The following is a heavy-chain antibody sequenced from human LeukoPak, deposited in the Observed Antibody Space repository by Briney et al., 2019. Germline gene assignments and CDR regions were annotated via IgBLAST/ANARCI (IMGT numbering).Heavy chain of an antibody. Sequence: GGSLRLSCAASTFTFSNYAMNWVRQAPGKGLEWVSGISGSGTGTHYADSVKGRLTISRDNSKNTLYLQMNSLRAEDTAVYYCAKGDDILTGYYPFDSWGQGTLVTVSS. V-gene: IGHV3-23*01. CDR2: ISGSGTGT. CDR1: TFTFSNYA. J-gene: IGHJ4*02. D-gene: IGHD3-9*01. CDR3: AKGDDILTGYYPFDS.